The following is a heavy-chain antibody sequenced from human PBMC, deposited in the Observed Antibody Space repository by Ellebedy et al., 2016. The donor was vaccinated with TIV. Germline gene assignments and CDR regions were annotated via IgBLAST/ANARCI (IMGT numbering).Heavy chain of an antibody. D-gene: IGHD3-3*01. V-gene: IGHV3-23*01. CDR3: VKDDAGYDFWSGYYDYFYYGMDV. Sequence: GESLKISCAASGFTFSSYAMSWVRQAAGKGLEWVSSISSNGDSTYYADSVKGRFTISRDDSNNTLFLQLNSLRAEDTAVYYCVKDDAGYDFWSGYYDYFYYGMDVWGQGTTVTVSS. J-gene: IGHJ6*02. CDR2: ISSNGDST. CDR1: GFTFSSYA.